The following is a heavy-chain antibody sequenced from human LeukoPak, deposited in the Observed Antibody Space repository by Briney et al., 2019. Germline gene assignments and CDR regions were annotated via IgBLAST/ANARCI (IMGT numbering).Heavy chain of an antibody. D-gene: IGHD3-10*02. Sequence: TLSLTCAVSGGSISSGGYYCSWIRQHPGKGLEWIGCIYYSGSTYYNPSLKSRVTISVDTSKNQFSLSLSSVTAADTAVYYCARNADMYYYVNNGGRGPLVTVSS. CDR3: ARNADMYYYVNN. J-gene: IGHJ4*02. V-gene: IGHV4-31*11. CDR2: IYYSGST. CDR1: GGSISSGGYY.